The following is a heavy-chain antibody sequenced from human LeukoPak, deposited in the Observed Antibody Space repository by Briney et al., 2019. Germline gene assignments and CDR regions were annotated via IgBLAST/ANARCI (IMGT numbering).Heavy chain of an antibody. CDR3: ARDFEELSSGYDLGLDY. Sequence: ASVKVSCKASGYTFTSCGISWVRQAPGQGLEWMGWISAYNGNTNYAQKLQGRVTMTTDTSTSTAYMELRSLRSDDTAVYYCARDFEELSSGYDLGLDYWGQGTLVTVSS. CDR1: GYTFTSCG. CDR2: ISAYNGNT. V-gene: IGHV1-18*01. D-gene: IGHD5-12*01. J-gene: IGHJ4*02.